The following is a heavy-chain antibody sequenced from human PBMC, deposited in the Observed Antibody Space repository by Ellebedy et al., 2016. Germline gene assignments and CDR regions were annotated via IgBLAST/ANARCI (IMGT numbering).Heavy chain of an antibody. D-gene: IGHD6-19*01. J-gene: IGHJ4*02. CDR1: GGSISGNYY. V-gene: IGHV4-39*01. CDR3: AKHDQWLIRLAF. CDR2: FYYGANT. Sequence: SETLSLXCTVSGGSISGNYYWAWIRQPPGKGLEWIVSFYYGANTYYNPSLKSRVTISVDTSKNQFSLNLRSVTAADTAVYYCAKHDQWLIRLAFWGQGNLVTVAS.